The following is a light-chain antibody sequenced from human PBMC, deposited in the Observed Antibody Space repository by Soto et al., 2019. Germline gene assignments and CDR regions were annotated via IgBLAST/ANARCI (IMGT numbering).Light chain of an antibody. J-gene: IGKJ5*01. Sequence: DIQMTQSPSCLSASVGDRVTITCQASQDISNYLNWYQQKTGKAPKHLIYDASNLETGVPSMFSGSGSGTDFTFTISSLQPEDIATYYCQQYDNLPITFGQGTRLEIK. V-gene: IGKV1-33*01. CDR3: QQYDNLPIT. CDR2: DAS. CDR1: QDISNY.